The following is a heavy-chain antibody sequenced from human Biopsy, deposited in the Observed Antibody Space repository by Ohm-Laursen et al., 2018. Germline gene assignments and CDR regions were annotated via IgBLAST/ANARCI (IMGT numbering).Heavy chain of an antibody. V-gene: IGHV1-18*01. D-gene: IGHD5/OR15-5a*01. CDR2: ISGYNGNT. Sequence: SVKVSCKASGYTFTTYDITWVRQAPGEGLEWMGRISGYNGNTNYAQKFQGRVTMTADTSTSTVYMEVRGLRSDDTAVYYCARVTLPLYLDYWGQGTRVSVSS. CDR1: GYTFTTYD. J-gene: IGHJ4*02. CDR3: ARVTLPLYLDY.